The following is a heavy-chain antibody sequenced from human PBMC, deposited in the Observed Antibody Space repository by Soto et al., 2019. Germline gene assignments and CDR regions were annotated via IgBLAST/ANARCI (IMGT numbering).Heavy chain of an antibody. D-gene: IGHD1-20*01. CDR1: GFSFSNFT. V-gene: IGHV3-21*01. Sequence: EVQLVESGGGLVKPGGSLRLSCAASGFSFSNFTMNWVRQAPGKGLEWVPSIDTGSTFMFYADSVTGRFTISRDNPKKAVYLQMNSLRAEDTAVSFCARETESYSWNDGLMDVWGQGTTVTVSS. J-gene: IGHJ6*02. CDR3: ARETESYSWNDGLMDV. CDR2: IDTGSTFM.